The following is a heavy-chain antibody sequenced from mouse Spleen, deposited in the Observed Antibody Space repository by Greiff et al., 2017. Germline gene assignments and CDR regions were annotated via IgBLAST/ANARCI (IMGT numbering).Heavy chain of an antibody. D-gene: IGHD1-1*01. CDR2: ISSGGSYT. CDR3: ARQDYYGSSYDAMDY. Sequence: EVKLVESGGGLVKPGGSLKLSCAASGFTFSSYAMSWVRQTPEKRLEWVATISSGGSYTYYPDSVKGRFTISRDNAKNTLYLQMSSLRSEDTAMYYCARQDYYGSSYDAMDYWGQGTSVTVSS. V-gene: IGHV5-9-3*01. CDR1: GFTFSSYA. J-gene: IGHJ4*01.